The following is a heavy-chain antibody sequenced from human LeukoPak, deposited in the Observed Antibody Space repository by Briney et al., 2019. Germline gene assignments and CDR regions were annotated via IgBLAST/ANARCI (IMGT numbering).Heavy chain of an antibody. D-gene: IGHD6-19*01. Sequence: PGGSLRLSCAASGFTFSDYAMYWVRQAPGKGLEWVSSIEASGGATYYADSVKGRFTISRDNSKNTFYLQMNSLRAEDTAVYYCAKVSGSGWYGWFAPWGQGTLVTVSS. CDR3: AKVSGSGWYGWFAP. CDR2: IEASGGAT. CDR1: GFTFSDYA. J-gene: IGHJ5*02. V-gene: IGHV3-23*01.